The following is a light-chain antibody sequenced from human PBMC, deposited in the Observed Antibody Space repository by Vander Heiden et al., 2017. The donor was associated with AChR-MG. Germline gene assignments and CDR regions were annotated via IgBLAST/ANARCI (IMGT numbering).Light chain of an antibody. Sequence: QAVVTQESSLTVSPGGSVTPTCGSSTGAVTSGHYPHWLQQKPGQAPKTLMYNTNKKQSWTPARFSGSLLGDKAALTVSGAQPEDEADYYCLLSYGGARVFGGGTKLTVL. V-gene: IGLV7-46*01. J-gene: IGLJ3*02. CDR1: TGAVTSGHY. CDR2: NTN. CDR3: LLSYGGARV.